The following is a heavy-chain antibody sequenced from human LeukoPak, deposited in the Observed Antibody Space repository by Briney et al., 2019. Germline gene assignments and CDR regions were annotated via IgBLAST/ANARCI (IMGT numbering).Heavy chain of an antibody. V-gene: IGHV1-69*05. J-gene: IGHJ6*03. D-gene: IGHD1-26*01. CDR3: ASGGWELRAAYYYYYMDV. CDR1: GGTFSSYA. Sequence: GASVKVSCKASGGTFSSYAISWVRQAPGQGLEWMGGIIPIFGTANYAQKFQGRVTITTDESTSTAYMELSSLRSEDTAVYYCASGGWELRAAYYYYYMDVWGKGTTVTVSS. CDR2: IIPIFGTA.